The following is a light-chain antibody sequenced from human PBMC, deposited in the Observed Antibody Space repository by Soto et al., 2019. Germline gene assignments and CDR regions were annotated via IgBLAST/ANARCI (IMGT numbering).Light chain of an antibody. Sequence: DIQMSHTTSTLSASLAHRVTITCRASQSISSWLAWYQQKPGTAPNLLIYKASTLQGGVPSRFSGSGSGTEFTLTISSLQPDDSAIYYCQQYSDNWTLGQGTKV. CDR2: KAS. CDR1: QSISSW. V-gene: IGKV1-5*03. CDR3: QQYSDNWT. J-gene: IGKJ1*01.